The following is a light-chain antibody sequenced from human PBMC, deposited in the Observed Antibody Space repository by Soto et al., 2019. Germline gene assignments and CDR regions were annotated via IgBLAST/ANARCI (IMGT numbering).Light chain of an antibody. CDR1: QDISNY. J-gene: IGKJ4*01. V-gene: IGKV1-33*01. Sequence: DIQMTQSPSSLSESVGDRVTITCQASQDISNYLNWYQQKPGKAPKVLIYAASNLEAGVPSRFSGSGSGTDFTFTISSLQPEDIATYYCQQYDNVRLTFGGGTKLEIK. CDR3: QQYDNVRLT. CDR2: AAS.